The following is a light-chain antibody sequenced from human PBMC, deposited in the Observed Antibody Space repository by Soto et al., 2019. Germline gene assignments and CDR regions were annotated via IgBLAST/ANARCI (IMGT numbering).Light chain of an antibody. CDR1: QGISNY. Sequence: DIQMTQSPSPLSASVGDRVTITCRASQGISNYVAWYQQKPGKVPKLLVYGASILQSGVPSRFSGSGSGTDFTLTISSLQPEDVATYYCQKYNSAPALAFGGGTKVEIK. J-gene: IGKJ4*01. CDR2: GAS. V-gene: IGKV1-27*01. CDR3: QKYNSAPALA.